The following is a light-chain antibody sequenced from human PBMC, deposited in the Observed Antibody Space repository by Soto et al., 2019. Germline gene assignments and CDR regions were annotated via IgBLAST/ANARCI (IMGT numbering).Light chain of an antibody. CDR1: SSDVGYYDY. J-gene: IGLJ1*01. Sequence: QSLLTQPPSASGFAGQSVTISCTGTSSDVGYYDYVSWYQQHPGKAPKLVIYEVTKRPSGVPDRVSASKSGNTASLTVSGLRAEDEADYYCSSYAGSNNFVFGSGTKVTVL. CDR3: SSYAGSNNFV. CDR2: EVT. V-gene: IGLV2-8*01.